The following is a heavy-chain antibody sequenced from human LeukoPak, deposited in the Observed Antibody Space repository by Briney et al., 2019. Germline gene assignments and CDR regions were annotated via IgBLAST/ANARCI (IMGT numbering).Heavy chain of an antibody. J-gene: IGHJ4*02. CDR1: GFTFSSYG. D-gene: IGHD5-12*01. CDR3: ARDGGPSGYDLDY. CDR2: IWYDGSNK. V-gene: IGHV3-33*01. Sequence: HTGGSLRLSCAASGFTFSSYGMHWVRQAPGKGLEWVAVIWYDGSNKYYADSVKGRFTISRDNSKDTLYLQMNSLRAEDTAVYYCARDGGPSGYDLDYWGQGTLVTVSS.